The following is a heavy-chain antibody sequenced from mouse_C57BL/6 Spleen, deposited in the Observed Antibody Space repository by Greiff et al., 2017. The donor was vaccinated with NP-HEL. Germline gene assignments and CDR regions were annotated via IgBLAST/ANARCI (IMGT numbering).Heavy chain of an antibody. D-gene: IGHD1-1*01. CDR2: ISSGGSYT. J-gene: IGHJ4*01. CDR1: GFTFSSYG. V-gene: IGHV5-6*01. CDR3: ARGYYYGGNYAMDY. Sequence: EVKVVESGGDLVKPGGSLKLSCAASGFTFSSYGMSWVRQTPDKRLEWVATISSGGSYTYYPDSVKGRFTISRDNAKNTLYLQMSSLKSEDTAMYYCARGYYYGGNYAMDYWGQGTSVTVSS.